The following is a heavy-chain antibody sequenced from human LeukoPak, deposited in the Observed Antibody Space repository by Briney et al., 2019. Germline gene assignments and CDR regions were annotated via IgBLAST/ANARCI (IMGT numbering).Heavy chain of an antibody. Sequence: KPSETLSLTCTVSGGSISSYYWSWIRQPPGKGLEWIGYIYYSGSTNYNPSLKSRVTISVDTSKNQFSLKLSSVTAADTAVYYCARDIVTTNYFDYWGQGTLVTVSS. V-gene: IGHV4-59*12. J-gene: IGHJ4*02. CDR1: GGSISSYY. CDR2: IYYSGST. D-gene: IGHD4-11*01. CDR3: ARDIVTTNYFDY.